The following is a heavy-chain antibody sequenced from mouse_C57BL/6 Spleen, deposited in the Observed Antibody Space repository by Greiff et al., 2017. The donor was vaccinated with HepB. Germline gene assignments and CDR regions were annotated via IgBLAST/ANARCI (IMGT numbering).Heavy chain of an antibody. V-gene: IGHV1-50*01. Sequence: VKLQQPGAELVKPGASVKLSCKASGYTFTSYWMQWVNQRPGQGLEWIGEIDPSDSYTNYNQKFKGKATLTVDTSSSTAYMQLSSLTSEDSAVYYCAAYDYDTWFAYWGQGTLVTVSA. CDR2: IDPSDSYT. D-gene: IGHD2-4*01. J-gene: IGHJ3*01. CDR3: AAYDYDTWFAY. CDR1: GYTFTSYW.